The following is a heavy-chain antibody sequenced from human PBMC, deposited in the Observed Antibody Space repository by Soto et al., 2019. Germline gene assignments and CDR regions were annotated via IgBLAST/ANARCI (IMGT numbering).Heavy chain of an antibody. CDR2: TYYRSKWYN. J-gene: IGHJ4*02. CDR3: ARGSPLGPLHSSSWYYFDY. Sequence: QSQTLSLTCAISGDSVSSNSAAWNWIRQSPSRGLEWLGRTYYRSKWYNDYAVSVKSRITINPDTSKNQFSLQLNSVTPEDTAVYYCARGSPLGPLHSSSWYYFDYWGQGTLVTVSS. CDR1: GDSVSSNSAA. V-gene: IGHV6-1*01. D-gene: IGHD6-13*01.